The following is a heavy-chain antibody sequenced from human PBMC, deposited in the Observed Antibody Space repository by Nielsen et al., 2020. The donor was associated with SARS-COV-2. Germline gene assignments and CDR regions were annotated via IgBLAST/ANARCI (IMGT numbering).Heavy chain of an antibody. CDR3: AREGEDGSGSYYNVWYFDY. CDR2: IYHSGST. Sequence: SETLSLTCTVSGYSISSDYYWGWIRQSPGKGLEWIGNIYHSGSTFYNPSLKSRVIISVDTSKTQFSLKLRSVTAADTAVYYCAREGEDGSGSYYNVWYFDYWGQGTLVTVSS. D-gene: IGHD3-10*01. CDR1: GYSISSDYY. V-gene: IGHV4-38-2*02. J-gene: IGHJ4*02.